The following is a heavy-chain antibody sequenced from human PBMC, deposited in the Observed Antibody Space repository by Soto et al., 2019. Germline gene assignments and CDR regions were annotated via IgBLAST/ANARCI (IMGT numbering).Heavy chain of an antibody. D-gene: IGHD6-6*01. CDR1: GFIFSNFG. CDR2: ISSDEKIK. V-gene: IGHV3-33*01. J-gene: IGHJ4*02. Sequence: QVQLVESGGGVVQPGGSLRLSCVASGFIFSNFGMHWVRQAPGKGLEWVAVISSDEKIKQYADSVRGRFAISRDNSKNTLYRQITSLRPGDTDIYYCPRGLRPALDYWAQGTLSPVSS. CDR3: PRGLRPALDY.